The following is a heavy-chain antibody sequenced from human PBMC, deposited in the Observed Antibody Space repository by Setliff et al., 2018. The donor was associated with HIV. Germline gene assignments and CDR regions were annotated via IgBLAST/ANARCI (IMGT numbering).Heavy chain of an antibody. V-gene: IGHV4-34*01. J-gene: IGHJ6*03. CDR3: ARGSRQLTIFGVVFKTNYYFMDV. D-gene: IGHD3-3*01. Sequence: SETLSLTCAVYGGSFSGYYWSWIRQPPGKGLEWIGEINHDRTTNYNPSLKSRVTISVDTSKNQFSLTLNSVTAADTAVYYCARGSRQLTIFGVVFKTNYYFMDVWGKWTAVTVSS. CDR1: GGSFSGYY. CDR2: INHDRTT.